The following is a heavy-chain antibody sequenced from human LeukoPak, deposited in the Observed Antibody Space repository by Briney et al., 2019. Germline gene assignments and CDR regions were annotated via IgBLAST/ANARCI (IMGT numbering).Heavy chain of an antibody. CDR3: ARALYDTSSYYYAGFDY. J-gene: IGHJ4*02. V-gene: IGHV3-11*04. CDR2: ISSNGISI. Sequence: GGSLRLSCAASGFTFSDYYMSWIRQAPGKGLEWVSYISSNGISIYYADSVKGRFTISRDNAKNSLYLQMNSLRAEDTAVYYCARALYDTSSYYYAGFDYWGQGTLVTVSS. CDR1: GFTFSDYY. D-gene: IGHD3-22*01.